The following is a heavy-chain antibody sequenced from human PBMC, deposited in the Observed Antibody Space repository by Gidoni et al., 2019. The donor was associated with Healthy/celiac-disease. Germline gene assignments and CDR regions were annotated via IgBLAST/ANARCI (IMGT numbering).Heavy chain of an antibody. CDR2: ISYDGSNK. Sequence: QVQLVESGGGVVQPGRSLRLSCAASGFTFSSYGMHWVRQAPGKGLEWVAVISYDGSNKYYADSVKGRFTISRDNSKNTLYLQMNSLRAEDTAVYYCAKMGQGWELSLHFDYWGQGTLVTVSS. J-gene: IGHJ4*02. CDR1: GFTFSSYG. CDR3: AKMGQGWELSLHFDY. D-gene: IGHD1-26*01. V-gene: IGHV3-30*18.